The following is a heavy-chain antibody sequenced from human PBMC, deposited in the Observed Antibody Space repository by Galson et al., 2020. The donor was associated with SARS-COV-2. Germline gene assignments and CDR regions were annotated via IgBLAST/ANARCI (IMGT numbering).Heavy chain of an antibody. V-gene: IGHV4-61*02. CDR3: ARGFDY. Sequence: SETLSLTCAVSGGSISGTDYYWSWIRQPAGKGLEWIGRIHSGGSTNYNPSLKSRVAISVDTSKNQFSLKLSSVTAADTAVYYCARGFDYWGQGTLVTVSS. J-gene: IGHJ4*02. CDR2: IHSGGST. CDR1: GGSISGTDYY.